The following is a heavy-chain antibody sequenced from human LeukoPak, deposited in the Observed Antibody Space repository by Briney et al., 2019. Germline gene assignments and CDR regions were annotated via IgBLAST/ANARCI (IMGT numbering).Heavy chain of an antibody. J-gene: IGHJ4*02. CDR3: ARDAGYCSGGSCYGVDY. D-gene: IGHD2-15*01. Sequence: TSETLSLTCTVSGGSISSSSYYWGWIRQPPGKGLEWIGSIYYSGSTYYNPSLKSRVTISVDTSKNQFSLKLSSVTAADTAVYYCARDAGYCSGGSCYGVDYWGQGTLVTVSS. CDR1: GGSISSSSYY. V-gene: IGHV4-39*07. CDR2: IYYSGST.